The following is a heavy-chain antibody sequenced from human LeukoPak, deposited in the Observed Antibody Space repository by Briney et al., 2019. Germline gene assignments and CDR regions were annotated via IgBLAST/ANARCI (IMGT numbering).Heavy chain of an antibody. CDR1: GGSISSSTYY. V-gene: IGHV4-39*02. J-gene: IGHJ6*02. CDR3: AREGISIVVALV. Sequence: PSETLALTCTVSGGSISSSTYYWGWIRQPPGKGLEWIGTIYYSGGTYYNPSLQSRVTISVDTSKNQFSLKLSSVTAADTAVYYCAREGISIVVALVWGQGTTVTVSS. CDR2: IYYSGGT. D-gene: IGHD2-15*01.